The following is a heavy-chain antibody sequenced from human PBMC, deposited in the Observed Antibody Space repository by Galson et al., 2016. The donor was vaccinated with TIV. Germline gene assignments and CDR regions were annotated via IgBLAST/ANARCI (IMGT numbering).Heavy chain of an antibody. Sequence: SLRLSCAASAFSVNGNYMSWVRQAQGKELEWVSIISSGGSTNYADSVKGRFTFGKDDSKNTLYLQMNNLRVEDTAVYFCARDRRHCGNECFLYYYYGMDVWGQGTTVTVSS. CDR3: ARDRRHCGNECFLYYYYGMDV. CDR2: ISSGGST. J-gene: IGHJ6*02. V-gene: IGHV3-53*05. CDR1: AFSVNGNY. D-gene: IGHD2-21*01.